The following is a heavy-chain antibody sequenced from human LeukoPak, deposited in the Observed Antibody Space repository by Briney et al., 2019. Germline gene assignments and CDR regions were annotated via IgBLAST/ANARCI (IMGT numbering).Heavy chain of an antibody. D-gene: IGHD2-2*01. CDR3: ARGVVIVPAAHTDYYHYGMDV. V-gene: IGHV3-21*01. CDR1: GFNFRSYS. J-gene: IGHJ6*02. CDR2: ISMSTRYI. Sequence: PGGSLRLSCAASGFNFRSYSMNWVRQTPGKGLEWVSSISMSTRYIYYADSVKGRFIISRDNAQNSLYLQMNSLRAEDTAIYYCARGVVIVPAAHTDYYHYGMDVWGQGTTVTVSS.